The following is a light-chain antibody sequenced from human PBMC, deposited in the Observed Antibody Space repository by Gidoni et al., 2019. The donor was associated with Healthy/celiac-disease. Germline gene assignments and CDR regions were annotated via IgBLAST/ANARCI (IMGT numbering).Light chain of an antibody. CDR1: SSDVGSYNL. CDR3: CSYAGSSTPPVV. J-gene: IGLJ2*01. CDR2: EGS. Sequence: QSALTQTASVSGSPGPSITISCTGTSSDVGSYNLVSWYQQHPGKAPKLMIYEGSKRPSGVSNRFSGSKSGNTASLTISGLQAEDEADYYCCSYAGSSTPPVVFGGGTKLTVL. V-gene: IGLV2-23*01.